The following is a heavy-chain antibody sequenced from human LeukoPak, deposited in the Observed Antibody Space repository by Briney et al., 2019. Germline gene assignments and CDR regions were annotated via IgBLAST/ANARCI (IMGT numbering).Heavy chain of an antibody. Sequence: PGGSLRLSCAASGFTFNNYSMNWVRQAPGKGLEWVPSISSSSSYIYYADSVKGRFTISRDNAKNSLFLHMNSLGAEDAAVYYCAREINLVGAINYWGQGTLVTVSS. CDR1: GFTFNNYS. CDR3: AREINLVGAINY. D-gene: IGHD1-26*01. J-gene: IGHJ4*02. V-gene: IGHV3-21*01. CDR2: ISSSSSYI.